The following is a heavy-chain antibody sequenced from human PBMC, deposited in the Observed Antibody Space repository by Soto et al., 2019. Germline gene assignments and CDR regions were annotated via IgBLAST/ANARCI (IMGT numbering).Heavy chain of an antibody. V-gene: IGHV3-73*01. CDR2: IRSKANSYAT. CDR3: TFFLGLYYDSSGYTSFDY. CDR1: GFTFSGSA. Sequence: GGSLRLSCAASGFTFSGSAMHWVRQASGKGLEWVGRIRSKANSYATAYAASVKGRFTISRDDSKNTAYLQMNSLKTEDTAVYYCTFFLGLYYDSSGYTSFDYWGQGTLVTVS. D-gene: IGHD3-22*01. J-gene: IGHJ4*02.